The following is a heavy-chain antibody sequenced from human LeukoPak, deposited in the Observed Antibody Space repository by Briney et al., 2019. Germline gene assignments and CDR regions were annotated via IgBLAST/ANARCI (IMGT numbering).Heavy chain of an antibody. CDR3: ARDFFDGHGYTFYYYGMDV. J-gene: IGHJ6*02. V-gene: IGHV1-8*02. CDR2: MNPTSGKA. D-gene: IGHD3-22*01. CDR1: GYTFTNYD. Sequence: ASVKVSCKASGYTFTNYDVNWVRQATRQGLEWMGWMNPTSGKAGFAQRFQGRVSMTRNISISTAYMELSSLRSEDTAVYYCARDFFDGHGYTFYYYGMDVWGQGTTVTVSS.